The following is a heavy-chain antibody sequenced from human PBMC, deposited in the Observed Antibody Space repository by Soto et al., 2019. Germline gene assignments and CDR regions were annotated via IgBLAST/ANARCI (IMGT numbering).Heavy chain of an antibody. J-gene: IGHJ4*02. D-gene: IGHD6-19*01. Sequence: EVQLVESGGGLVQPGGSLRLSCAASGFTFRDYWMSWLRQAPGKGLEWVANTKQDGSETHYIDSVKGRFTISRDNAENTLYLQMNSLRPDDTAVYYCARDASGWSAYWGQGTLVTVSS. CDR2: TKQDGSET. V-gene: IGHV3-7*01. CDR1: GFTFRDYW. CDR3: ARDASGWSAY.